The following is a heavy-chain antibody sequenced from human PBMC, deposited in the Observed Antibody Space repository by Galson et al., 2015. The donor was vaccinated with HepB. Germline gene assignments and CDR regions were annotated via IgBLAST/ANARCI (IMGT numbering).Heavy chain of an antibody. Sequence: SLRLSCAASGFTFSSYNTNWVRQAPGEGLEWVSSISSSSSYIYYADSVKGRFTISRDNAKNSLYLQMNSLRAEDTAVYYCARYSSSGQGFDYWGQGTLVTVSS. CDR3: ARYSSSGQGFDY. CDR1: GFTFSSYN. J-gene: IGHJ4*02. CDR2: ISSSSSYI. V-gene: IGHV3-21*01. D-gene: IGHD6-6*01.